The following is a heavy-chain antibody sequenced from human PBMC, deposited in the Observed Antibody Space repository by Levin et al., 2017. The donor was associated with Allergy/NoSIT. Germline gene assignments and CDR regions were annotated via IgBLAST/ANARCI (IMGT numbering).Heavy chain of an antibody. Sequence: GASVKVSCKASGGSFTSSTLSWVRQAPGQGLEWVGRVIPLLGVPDYAQKFQGRVTISADTSTTTVYMELSSLRSEDTAMYFFARERGDFYDSSTFHSNFDYWGQGTLVTVSS. CDR1: GGSFTSST. J-gene: IGHJ4*02. D-gene: IGHD3-22*01. CDR3: ARERGDFYDSSTFHSNFDY. CDR2: VIPLLGVP. V-gene: IGHV1-69*04.